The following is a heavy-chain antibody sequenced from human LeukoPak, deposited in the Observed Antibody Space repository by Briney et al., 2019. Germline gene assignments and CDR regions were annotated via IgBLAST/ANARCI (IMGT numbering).Heavy chain of an antibody. V-gene: IGHV1-2*02. CDR3: ARYPLINYSSSYYYMDV. D-gene: IGHD4-11*01. CDR1: GYTFTGYY. J-gene: IGHJ6*03. CDR2: INPNSGGT. Sequence: ASAKVSCKASGYTFTGYYMHWVRQAPGQGLEWMGWINPNSGGTNYAQKFQGRVTMTRDTSISTAYMELSRLRSDDTAEYYCARYPLINYSSSYYYMDVWGKGTTVTVSS.